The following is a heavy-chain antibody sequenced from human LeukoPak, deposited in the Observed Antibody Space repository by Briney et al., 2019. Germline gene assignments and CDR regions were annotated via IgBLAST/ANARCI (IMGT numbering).Heavy chain of an antibody. D-gene: IGHD3-3*01. Sequence: ASVKVSCKTSGYRFSSYGISWVRLAPGEGLEWVGWISPNNGKTQYAHKFEGRVTVTTDESTSTSYMEMRSLKGADTAVYYCARDRVTILPQGFDYWGQGTLITVSP. CDR2: ISPNNGKT. CDR1: GYRFSSYG. J-gene: IGHJ4*02. V-gene: IGHV1-18*04. CDR3: ARDRVTILPQGFDY.